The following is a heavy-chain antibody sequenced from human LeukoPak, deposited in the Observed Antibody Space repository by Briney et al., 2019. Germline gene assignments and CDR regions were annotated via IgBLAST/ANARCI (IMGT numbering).Heavy chain of an antibody. J-gene: IGHJ4*02. D-gene: IGHD6-19*01. CDR2: ISSSDDST. V-gene: IGHV3-23*01. CDR3: VKDLSCGWYNPFDY. CDR1: GFSFSTYA. Sequence: GGSLRLSCAASGFSFSTYALSWVRQAPGKGLEWVSAISSSDDSTYYADSVKGRFTISRDISKTTLYLQMNSLRVEDTAIYYCVKDLSCGWYNPFDYWGQGTLVTVSS.